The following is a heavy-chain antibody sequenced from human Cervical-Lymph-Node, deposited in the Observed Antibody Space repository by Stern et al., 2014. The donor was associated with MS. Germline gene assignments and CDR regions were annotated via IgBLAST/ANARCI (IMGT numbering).Heavy chain of an antibody. CDR1: GGSISRSTYY. V-gene: IGHV4-39*01. D-gene: IGHD5-12*01. CDR2: IYYSGTT. Sequence: QVQLQESGPGLVKPSETLSLTCSVSGGSISRSTYYWGWIRQPPGKGLEWIGSIYYSGTTYYNPSLKIRVTIDPSTNQFPLRLTSGTAADTAVYYCARHDGWLPHYWSQGTLVTVSS. CDR3: ARHDGWLPHY. J-gene: IGHJ4*02.